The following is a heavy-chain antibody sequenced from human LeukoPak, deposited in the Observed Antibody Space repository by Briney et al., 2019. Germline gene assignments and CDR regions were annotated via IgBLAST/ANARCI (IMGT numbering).Heavy chain of an antibody. Sequence: GGSLRLSCEASGFTFSSYAMHWVRQAPGKGLEWVAVISYDGSNKYYADSVKGRFTISRDNTKNTLYLQMSSLRAEDTAVYYCVKDLGWWLPTGFDYWGQGTLVTVSS. CDR3: VKDLGWWLPTGFDY. V-gene: IGHV3-30*14. CDR1: GFTFSSYA. J-gene: IGHJ4*02. D-gene: IGHD5-12*01. CDR2: ISYDGSNK.